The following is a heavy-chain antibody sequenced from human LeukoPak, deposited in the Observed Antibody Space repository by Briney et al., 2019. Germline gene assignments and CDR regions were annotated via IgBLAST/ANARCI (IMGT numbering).Heavy chain of an antibody. Sequence: PSQTLSLTCTVSGGSISSGSYYWSWIRQPAGKGLEWIGRIYTSGSTNYNPSLKSRVTISVDTSKNQFSLTLSSVTAADTAVYYCARMRWYNWNDFQYYYYYYMDVWGKGTTVTVSS. D-gene: IGHD1-20*01. CDR3: ARMRWYNWNDFQYYYYYYMDV. CDR2: IYTSGST. CDR1: GGSISSGSYY. J-gene: IGHJ6*03. V-gene: IGHV4-61*02.